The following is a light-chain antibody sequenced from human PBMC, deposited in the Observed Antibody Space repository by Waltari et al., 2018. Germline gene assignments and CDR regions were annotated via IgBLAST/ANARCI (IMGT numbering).Light chain of an antibody. J-gene: IGKJ3*01. CDR2: DAS. CDR1: QSVSSY. CDR3: QQRSNWPGFT. Sequence: EIVLTQSPAPLSLSPGERATLSCRASQSVSSYLAWYQQKPGQAPRLLIYDASNRATGIPARFSGSGSGTDFTLTISSLEPEDFAVYYCQQRSNWPGFTFGPGTKVDIK. V-gene: IGKV3-11*01.